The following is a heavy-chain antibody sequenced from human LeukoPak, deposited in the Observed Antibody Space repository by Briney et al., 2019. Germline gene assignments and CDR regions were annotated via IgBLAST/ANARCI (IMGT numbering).Heavy chain of an antibody. CDR1: GFTFGDYW. D-gene: IGHD1-7*01. CDR3: ARDRAERNWTYHTLFDS. Sequence: GGSLRLSCEVSGFTFGDYWMHWVRQPPGKGLVWVSRINGDGRSRAYADSVKGRFTISRYNSKNTLYLQMNSLRVEDTGTYYCARDRAERNWTYHTLFDSWGQGTPVIVSS. J-gene: IGHJ4*02. V-gene: IGHV3-74*01. CDR2: INGDGRSR.